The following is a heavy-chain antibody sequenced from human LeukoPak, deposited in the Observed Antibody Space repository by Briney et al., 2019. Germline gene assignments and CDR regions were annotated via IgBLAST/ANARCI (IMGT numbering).Heavy chain of an antibody. CDR1: GFTLSSNW. Sequence: GGSLRLSCAGSGFTLSSNWMHWVRHAPAKGLVWVSRLYSEGSRTNYAEFAKGRFTISGDNAKNTQYLQMKSLRAEDAAVYYCTRSGRGGAFDIWGQGTMVTVSS. J-gene: IGHJ3*02. D-gene: IGHD1-26*01. CDR2: LYSEGSRT. CDR3: TRSGRGGAFDI. V-gene: IGHV3-74*01.